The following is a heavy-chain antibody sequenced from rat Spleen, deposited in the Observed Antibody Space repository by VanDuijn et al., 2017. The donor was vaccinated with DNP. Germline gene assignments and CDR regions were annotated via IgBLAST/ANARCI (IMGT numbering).Heavy chain of an antibody. CDR1: GYPITSSNN. J-gene: IGHJ2*01. CDR3: ARWSRYFDY. V-gene: IGHV3-1*01. Sequence: EVQLQESGPGLVKPSQSLSLTCSVTGYPITSSNNWNWLRKFPGNKMEWIGHISSSGSTSYNPSLKSRFSITRDTSKNQFFLQLNSVTTEDTATYYCARWSRYFDYWGQGVMVTVSS. CDR2: ISSSGST.